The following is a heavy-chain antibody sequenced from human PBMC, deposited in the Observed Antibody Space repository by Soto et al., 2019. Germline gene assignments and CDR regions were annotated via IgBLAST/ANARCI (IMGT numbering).Heavy chain of an antibody. D-gene: IGHD6-13*01. Sequence: PSETLSLTCTVSGDSISSGGYYLSWIRQHPGKGLEWIGYISYSGTTYYNPSLKSRVTISVDTSKNQFSLKLSSVTAADTAVYYCARHRYSSPDYWGQGTLVTV. J-gene: IGHJ4*02. CDR3: ARHRYSSPDY. V-gene: IGHV4-30-4*01. CDR1: GDSISSGGYY. CDR2: ISYSGTT.